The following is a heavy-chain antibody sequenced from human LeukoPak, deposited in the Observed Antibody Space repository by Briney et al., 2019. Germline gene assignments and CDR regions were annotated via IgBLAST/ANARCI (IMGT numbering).Heavy chain of an antibody. J-gene: IGHJ5*02. CDR2: ISSSSSTI. V-gene: IGHV3-48*01. Sequence: GGSLRLSCAASGFTFSSYSMNWVRQAPGKGLERVSYISSSSSTIYYADSVKGRFTISRDNAKNSLYLQMNSLRAEDTAVYYCAKDYEPLVGVHRWGDWFDPWGQGTLVTVSS. D-gene: IGHD1-26*01. CDR1: GFTFSSYS. CDR3: AKDYEPLVGVHRWGDWFDP.